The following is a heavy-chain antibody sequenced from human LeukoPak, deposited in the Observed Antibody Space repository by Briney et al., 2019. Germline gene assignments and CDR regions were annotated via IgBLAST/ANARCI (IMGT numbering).Heavy chain of an antibody. Sequence: PGGSLRLSCAASGFTFSSYSMNWVRQAPGKGLEWVSSISSTSYIYYADSVKGRFTISRDNAKNTLYLQMNSLRAEDTAVYYCARGWEGYFDYWGQGTLVTVSS. D-gene: IGHD1-26*01. CDR2: ISSTSYI. CDR3: ARGWEGYFDY. CDR1: GFTFSSYS. V-gene: IGHV3-21*01. J-gene: IGHJ4*02.